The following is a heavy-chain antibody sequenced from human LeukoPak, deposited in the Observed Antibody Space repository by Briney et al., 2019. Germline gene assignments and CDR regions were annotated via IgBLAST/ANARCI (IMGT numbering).Heavy chain of an antibody. D-gene: IGHD3-22*01. V-gene: IGHV4-39*07. CDR2: IYYSGST. J-gene: IGHJ4*02. CDR1: GGSISSSSYY. CDR3: ASESNYYDSSGYWI. Sequence: KASETLSLTCTVSGGSISSSSYYWGWIRQPPGKGLEWIGSIYYSGSTYYNPSLKSRVTISVDTSKNQFSLKLSSVTAADTAVYYCASESNYYDSSGYWIWGQGTLVTVSS.